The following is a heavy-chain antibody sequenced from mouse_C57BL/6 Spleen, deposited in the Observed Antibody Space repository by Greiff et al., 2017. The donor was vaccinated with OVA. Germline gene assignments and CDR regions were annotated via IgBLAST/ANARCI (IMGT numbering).Heavy chain of an antibody. CDR3: ARAGTGTWFAY. D-gene: IGHD4-1*01. V-gene: IGHV1-53*01. Sequence: VQLQQPGTELVKPGASVTLSCKASGYTFTSYWMHWVKQRPGQGLEWIGNIIPSNGGTNYNEKFKRKATLTVDKSSSTAYMQLSSLTSEDSAVYYCARAGTGTWFAYWGQGTLVTVSA. J-gene: IGHJ3*01. CDR2: IIPSNGGT. CDR1: GYTFTSYW.